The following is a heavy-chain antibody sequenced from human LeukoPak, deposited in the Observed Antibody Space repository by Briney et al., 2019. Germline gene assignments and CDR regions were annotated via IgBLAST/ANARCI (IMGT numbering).Heavy chain of an antibody. J-gene: IGHJ6*03. Sequence: PSETLSLTCTVSGFSISSAYYWVWIRQPPGKGLEYIGSIYHTGTTYYSPSLRSRVTISLDTSKNQFSLNLSSVTAADTAVYYCVRDEWRDYYYYYMDVWGKGTTVAVSS. CDR2: IYHTGTT. V-gene: IGHV4-38-2*02. CDR3: VRDEWRDYYYYYMDV. D-gene: IGHD2-8*01. CDR1: GFSISSAYY.